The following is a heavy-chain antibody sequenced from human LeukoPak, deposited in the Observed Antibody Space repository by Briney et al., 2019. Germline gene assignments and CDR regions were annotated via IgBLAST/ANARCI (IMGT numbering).Heavy chain of an antibody. CDR1: GFTLSSYS. CDR2: INSGSSTI. Sequence: PGGSLRLSCGASGFTLSSYSMDWVRQAPGKGPEWVSHINSGSSTIYYADSVKGRFTISRDNAGNSLYLQMNSLRAEDTAVYYCARVLLERPGIDSFDIWGQGTMVTVSS. CDR3: ARVLLERPGIDSFDI. J-gene: IGHJ3*02. D-gene: IGHD1-1*01. V-gene: IGHV3-48*01.